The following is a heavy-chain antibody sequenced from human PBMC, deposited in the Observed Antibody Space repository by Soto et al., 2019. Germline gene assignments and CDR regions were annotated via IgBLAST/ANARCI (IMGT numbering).Heavy chain of an antibody. CDR3: ATYGAFAKYYFDY. CDR1: GGSITTRGFS. V-gene: IGHV4-30-2*06. D-gene: IGHD2-8*01. Sequence: PSETLSPTCAVAGGSITTRGFSWNWIRQSPGKGLEWIGCIYPSGTIFYNPSLNSRVTISLDMSTTQFSLRLNSVTAADTAVYYGATYGAFAKYYFDYWGRGALVTVSS. CDR2: IYPSGTI. J-gene: IGHJ4*02.